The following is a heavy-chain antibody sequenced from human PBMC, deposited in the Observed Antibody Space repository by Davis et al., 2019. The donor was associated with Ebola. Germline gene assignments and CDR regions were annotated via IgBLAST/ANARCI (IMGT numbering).Heavy chain of an antibody. D-gene: IGHD2-15*01. CDR3: ARDSSTHGMDV. J-gene: IGHJ6*02. CDR1: GGSISSYY. CDR2: IYYSGST. Sequence: PGGSLRLSCTVSGGSISSYYWSWIRQPPGKGLEWIGYIYYSGSTNYNPSLKSRVTISVDTSKNQFSLKLSSVTAADTAVYYCARDSSTHGMDVWGQGTTVTVSS. V-gene: IGHV4-59*01.